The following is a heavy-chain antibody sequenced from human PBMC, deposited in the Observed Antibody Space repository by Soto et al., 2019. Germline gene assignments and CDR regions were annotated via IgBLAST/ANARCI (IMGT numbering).Heavy chain of an antibody. CDR1: GYTFTSYG. V-gene: IGHV1-18*04. CDR2: ISAYNGNT. D-gene: IGHD3-3*01. J-gene: IGHJ4*02. Sequence: ASVKVSCKASGYTFTSYGISWVRQAPGRGLEWMGWISAYNGNTNYAQKLQGRVTMTTDTSTSTAYMELRSLRVEDTAAYYCAKGITLFGVAPPLAPSDYWGQGTLVTVSS. CDR3: AKGITLFGVAPPLAPSDY.